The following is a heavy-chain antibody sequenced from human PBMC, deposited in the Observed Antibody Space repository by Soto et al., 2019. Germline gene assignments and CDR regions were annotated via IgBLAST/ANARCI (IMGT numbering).Heavy chain of an antibody. CDR1: GGSISSYY. J-gene: IGHJ6*03. D-gene: IGHD3-3*01. Sequence: PSETLSLTCTVSGGSISSYYWSWIRQPPGKGLEWIGYIYYSGSTNYNPSLKSRVTISVDTSKNQFSLKLSSVTAADTAVYYCARRGYDFWSGYSKKHYYYYYYMDVWGKGTTVTVSS. V-gene: IGHV4-59*08. CDR2: IYYSGST. CDR3: ARRGYDFWSGYSKKHYYYYYYMDV.